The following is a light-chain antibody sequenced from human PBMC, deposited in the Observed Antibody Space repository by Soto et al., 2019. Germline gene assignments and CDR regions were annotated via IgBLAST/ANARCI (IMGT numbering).Light chain of an antibody. J-gene: IGLJ1*01. CDR2: EGN. CDR3: CSYTRSTTYV. V-gene: IGLV2-23*01. Sequence: QSVLTQPASVSGSPGQSITISCSGTSSDVGGYNLVSWYQQHPGKAPKLMFYEGNKRPSGVSNRFSGSRSGNTASLTISGLQAEDEADYYCCSYTRSTTYVFGSGTKLTVL. CDR1: SSDVGGYNL.